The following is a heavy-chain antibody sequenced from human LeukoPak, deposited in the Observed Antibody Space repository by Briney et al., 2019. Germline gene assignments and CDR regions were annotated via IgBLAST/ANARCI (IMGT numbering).Heavy chain of an antibody. CDR3: ATATKTYDSSGYFFDY. Sequence: ASVTVSCKVSGYTLTELSMHWVRQAPGKGLEWMGGFNPEDGETIYAQKFQGRVTMTEDTSTDTAYMELSSLRSEDTAVYYCATATKTYDSSGYFFDYWGQGTLVTVSS. CDR2: FNPEDGET. J-gene: IGHJ4*02. CDR1: GYTLTELS. V-gene: IGHV1-24*01. D-gene: IGHD3-22*01.